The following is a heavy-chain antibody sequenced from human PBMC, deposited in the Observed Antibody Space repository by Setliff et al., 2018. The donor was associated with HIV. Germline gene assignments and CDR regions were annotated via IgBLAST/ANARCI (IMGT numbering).Heavy chain of an antibody. CDR2: VYSRGNT. D-gene: IGHD2-21*01. J-gene: IGHJ4*02. Sequence: SETLSLTCDVSGDSFTTTSHSWAWLRQPAGRGLEWIGHVYSRGNTDYNPSLASRVSILMSTSEIQFSLTLNSVTAADTAKYYCARGRLMGSSVLFFAFWGQGILVTVSS. CDR3: ARGRLMGSSVLFFAF. V-gene: IGHV4-61*09. CDR1: GDSFTTTSHS.